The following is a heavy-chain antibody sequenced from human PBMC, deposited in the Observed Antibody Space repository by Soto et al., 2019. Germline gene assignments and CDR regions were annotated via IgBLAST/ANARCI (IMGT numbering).Heavy chain of an antibody. V-gene: IGHV1-69*10. J-gene: IGHJ5*02. CDR3: ARDVPGYCSSTSCQSYWFDP. CDR2: IIPILGIA. Sequence: ASVKVSCKASGGTFSSYAISWVRQAPGQGLEWMGGIIPILGIANYAQKFQGRVTITADKSTSTAYMELSSLRSEDTAVYYCARDVPGYCSSTSCQSYWFDPWGQGTLVTVSS. D-gene: IGHD2-2*01. CDR1: GGTFSSYA.